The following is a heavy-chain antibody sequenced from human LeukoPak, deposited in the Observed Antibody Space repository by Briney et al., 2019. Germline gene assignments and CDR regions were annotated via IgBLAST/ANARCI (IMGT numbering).Heavy chain of an antibody. CDR3: ARVGDFSVAAFDI. Sequence: GGSLRLSCAASGFTFSSYAIHWVRQAPGKGLEWVAVISFDGTDAFYADSVKGRFTISRDTSKNTLYLQMGSLRTEDMAVYYCARVGDFSVAAFDIWGQGTMVTVSS. J-gene: IGHJ3*02. CDR1: GFTFSSYA. CDR2: ISFDGTDA. V-gene: IGHV3-30*14. D-gene: IGHD3-16*01.